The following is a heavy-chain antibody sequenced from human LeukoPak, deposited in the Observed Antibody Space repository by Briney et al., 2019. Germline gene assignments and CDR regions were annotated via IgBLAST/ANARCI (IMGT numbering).Heavy chain of an antibody. V-gene: IGHV4-34*01. CDR2: INHSGST. J-gene: IGHJ4*02. D-gene: IGHD5-24*01. CDR3: ARGLRRRWLQQGDY. CDR1: GGSFSGYY. Sequence: SETLSLTCAVYGGSFSGYYWSWIRQPPGKGLEWIGEINHSGSTNYNPSLKSRVTISVDTSKNQFSLKLTSVTAADAAVYYCARGLRRRWLQQGDYWGERTLVTVSS.